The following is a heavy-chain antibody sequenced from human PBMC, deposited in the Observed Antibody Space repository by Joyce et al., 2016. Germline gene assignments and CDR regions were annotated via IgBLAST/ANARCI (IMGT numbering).Heavy chain of an antibody. CDR3: ARDTAMATGYYYYGMDV. V-gene: IGHV1-46*01. CDR1: GYTFTNYY. Sequence: QVQLVQSGAEVKKPGASVKVSCKASGYTFTNYYMHWVRQAPGQGLEWMGIINPSGGSTNYAQKFQGRVTMTRDTSTGTVYMELSSLRSEDTAVYYCARDTAMATGYYYYGMDVWGQGTTVTVSS. D-gene: IGHD5-18*01. CDR2: INPSGGST. J-gene: IGHJ6*02.